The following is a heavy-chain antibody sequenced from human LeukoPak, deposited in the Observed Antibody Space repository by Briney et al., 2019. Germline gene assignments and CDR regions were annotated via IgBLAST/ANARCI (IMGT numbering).Heavy chain of an antibody. CDR1: GITFSTYS. CDR3: AKDIVPDSGWDLDY. V-gene: IGHV3-23*05. J-gene: IGHJ4*02. Sequence: GGSLRLSCVASGITFSTYSMTWVRQRSGKGLEWVASIYNSGTKIFYADSVKGRFTISRDNSNNVLFLQMDSLRAEDSAIYYCAKDIVPDSGWDLDYWGRGTLVTVSS. CDR2: IYNSGTKI. D-gene: IGHD6-19*01.